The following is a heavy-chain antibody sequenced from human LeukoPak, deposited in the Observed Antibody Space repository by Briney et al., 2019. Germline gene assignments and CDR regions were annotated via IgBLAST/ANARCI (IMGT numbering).Heavy chain of an antibody. D-gene: IGHD3-22*01. CDR2: ISSSGSYI. J-gene: IGHJ6*02. Sequence: GGSLRLSCAASGFTFSSYSMNWVRQAPGKGLEWVSSISSSGSYIYYADSVKGRFTISRDNAKNSLYLQMNSLRAEDTAVYYCARDMGVVVITTGYGMDVWGQGTTVTVSS. CDR3: ARDMGVVVITTGYGMDV. CDR1: GFTFSSYS. V-gene: IGHV3-21*01.